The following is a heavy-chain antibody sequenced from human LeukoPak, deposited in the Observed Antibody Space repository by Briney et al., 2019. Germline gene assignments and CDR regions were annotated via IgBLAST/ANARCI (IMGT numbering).Heavy chain of an antibody. D-gene: IGHD5-24*01. CDR3: ARDAGRDGYPRRY. J-gene: IGHJ4*02. CDR2: INPSGGST. V-gene: IGHV1-46*01. CDR1: GYTFTSYY. Sequence: GASVKVSCKASGYTFTSYYMHWVRQAPGQGLEWMGIINPSGGSTSYAQKFQGRVTMTRDMSTSTVYMELSRLRSEDTAVYYCARDAGRDGYPRRYWGQGTLVTVSS.